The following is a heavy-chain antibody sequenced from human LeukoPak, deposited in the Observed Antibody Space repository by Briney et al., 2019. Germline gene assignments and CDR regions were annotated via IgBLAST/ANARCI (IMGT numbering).Heavy chain of an antibody. CDR3: ARGSEGYCSGGGCYYGMDV. CDR2: ISSSSSYI. J-gene: IGHJ6*01. CDR1: GFTFSSYT. D-gene: IGHD2-15*01. V-gene: IGHV3-21*01. Sequence: GGSLRLSCAASGFTFSSYTMYWVRQAPGKGLEWVSYISSSSSYIYYADSVKGRFTISRDNAENSLYLQMNSLRAEDTAVYYCARGSEGYCSGGGCYYGMDVWGQGTTVTVSS.